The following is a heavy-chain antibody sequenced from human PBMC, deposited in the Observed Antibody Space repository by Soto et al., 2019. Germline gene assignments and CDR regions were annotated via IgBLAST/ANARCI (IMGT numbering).Heavy chain of an antibody. CDR2: ISWNSDSI. J-gene: IGHJ4*02. CDR3: AKPHTYSFDSSGYYLGH. D-gene: IGHD3-22*01. V-gene: IGHV3-9*01. CDR1: GFTFDEYG. Sequence: GGSLRLSCAASGFTFDEYGMHWVRQAPGKGLEWVSGISWNSDSIGYADSVKGRFTISRDNAKNSLYLQMNSLRAEDTAFYYCAKPHTYSFDSSGYYLGHWGQGTPVTVSS.